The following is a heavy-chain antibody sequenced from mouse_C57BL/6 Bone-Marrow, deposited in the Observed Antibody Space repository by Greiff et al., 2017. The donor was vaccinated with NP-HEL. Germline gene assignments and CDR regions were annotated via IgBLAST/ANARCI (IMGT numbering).Heavy chain of an antibody. Sequence: QVQLQQPGAELVKPGASVKLCKASGYTFTSYWMHWVKQRPGQGLEWIGMIHPNSGSTNYNEKFKSKATLTVDKSSSTAYMQLSSLTSEDSAVYYCARSGYYGKTLDYWGQGTTLTVSS. CDR3: ARSGYYGKTLDY. V-gene: IGHV1-64*01. D-gene: IGHD2-1*01. CDR2: IHPNSGST. CDR1: GYTFTSYW. J-gene: IGHJ2*01.